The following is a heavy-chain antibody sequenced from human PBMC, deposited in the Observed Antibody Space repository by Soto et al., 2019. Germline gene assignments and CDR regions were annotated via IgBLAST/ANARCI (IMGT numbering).Heavy chain of an antibody. Sequence: GGSLRLSCAASGFIFRDYAMYWVRQAPGKGLEWVSVISGSDGTTFYADSVRGRVTSSRDNSRNMVYLQMISLRAEDTAVYYCAKVIGGSESYWGGSHYYYALHAWGQGTTVTVS. CDR2: ISGSDGTT. V-gene: IGHV3-23*01. J-gene: IGHJ6*02. D-gene: IGHD3-10*01. CDR3: AKVIGGSESYWGGSHYYYALHA. CDR1: GFIFRDYA.